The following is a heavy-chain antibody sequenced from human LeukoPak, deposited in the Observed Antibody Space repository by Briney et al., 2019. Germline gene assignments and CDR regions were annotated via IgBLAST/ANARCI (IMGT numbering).Heavy chain of an antibody. CDR1: GFTFSSYW. D-gene: IGHD6-13*01. CDR3: ARHGVRTWGIAAINWFDP. V-gene: IGHV4-34*01. J-gene: IGHJ5*02. CDR2: INHSGST. Sequence: GSLRLSCAASGFTFSSYWMSWIRQPPGKGLEWIGEINHSGSTNYNPSLKSRVTISVDTSKNQFSLKLSSVTAADTAVYYCARHGVRTWGIAAINWFDPWGQGTLVTVSS.